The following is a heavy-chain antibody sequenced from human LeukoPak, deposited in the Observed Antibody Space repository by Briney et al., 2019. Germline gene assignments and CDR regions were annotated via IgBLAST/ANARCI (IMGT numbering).Heavy chain of an antibody. CDR3: ARSYWAYYDILTGFAGMDV. D-gene: IGHD3-9*01. CDR2: INPNSGGT. Sequence: GASVKVSCKASGYTFTGYYMHWVRQAPGQGLEWMGWINPNSGGTNYAQKFQGWVTMTRDTSISTAYMELSRLRSDGTAVYYCARSYWAYYDILTGFAGMDVWGQGTTVTVSS. J-gene: IGHJ6*02. V-gene: IGHV1-2*04. CDR1: GYTFTGYY.